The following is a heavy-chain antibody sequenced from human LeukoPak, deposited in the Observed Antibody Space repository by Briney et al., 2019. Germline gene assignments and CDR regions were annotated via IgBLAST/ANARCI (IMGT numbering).Heavy chain of an antibody. CDR2: ISSSSSYI. CDR1: GFTVSSYS. Sequence: GGSLRLSCAASGFTVSSYSMNWVRQTPGKGLEWVSSISSSSSYIYYADSVKGRFTISRDNAKNSLYLQMNSLRAEDTAVYYCARGGFHGMDVWGQGTTVTVSS. D-gene: IGHD2-15*01. J-gene: IGHJ6*02. CDR3: ARGGFHGMDV. V-gene: IGHV3-21*01.